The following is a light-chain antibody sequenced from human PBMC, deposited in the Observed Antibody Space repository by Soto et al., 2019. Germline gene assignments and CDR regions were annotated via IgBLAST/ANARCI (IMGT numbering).Light chain of an antibody. J-gene: IGLJ2*01. CDR3: QTWGTGTVV. CDR2: VNSDGSH. V-gene: IGLV4-69*01. CDR1: SGHSSNA. Sequence: QSVLTQSPSASASLGASVKLTCTLSSGHSSNAIAWHQQQPEKGPRYLMKVNSDGSHRKGDGIPDRFSGSSSGAERYLTISSLQSEDEADYYCQTWGTGTVVFGGGTKVTVL.